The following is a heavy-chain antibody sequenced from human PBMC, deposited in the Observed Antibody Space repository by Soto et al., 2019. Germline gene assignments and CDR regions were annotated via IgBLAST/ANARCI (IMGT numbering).Heavy chain of an antibody. J-gene: IGHJ4*02. D-gene: IGHD6-19*01. CDR1: GYTFTSYF. Sequence: ASVKVSCKASGYTFTSYFIHWVRQAPGQGLEWMGIINTSGGSTSYAQKLQGRVTLTRDTSTSTVYMELSSLRSEDTAVYYCARGLAVAYSPALLWGQGTLVTVSS. CDR3: ARGLAVAYSPALL. V-gene: IGHV1-46*01. CDR2: INTSGGST.